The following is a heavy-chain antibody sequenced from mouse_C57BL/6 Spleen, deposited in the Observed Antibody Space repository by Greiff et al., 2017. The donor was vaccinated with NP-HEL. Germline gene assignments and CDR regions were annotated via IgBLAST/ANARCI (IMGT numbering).Heavy chain of an antibody. D-gene: IGHD4-1*01. J-gene: IGHJ2*01. CDR3: ARRRLGGTFDY. CDR2: IYPSDSET. Sequence: VQLQQPGAELVRPGSSVKLSCKASGYTFTSYWMDWVKQRPGQGLEWIGNIYPSDSETHYNQKFKDKATLTVDKSSSTAYMQLSSLTSEDSAVYYCARRRLGGTFDYWGQGTTLTVSS. CDR1: GYTFTSYW. V-gene: IGHV1-61*01.